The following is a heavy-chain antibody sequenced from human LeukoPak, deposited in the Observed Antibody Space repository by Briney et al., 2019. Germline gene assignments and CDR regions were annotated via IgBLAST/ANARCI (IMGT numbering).Heavy chain of an antibody. CDR3: ARDDSIVVVTGTFDY. CDR1: GFTFSSYA. J-gene: IGHJ4*02. CDR2: ISYDGSNQ. V-gene: IGHV3-30-3*01. Sequence: GGSLILSCAASGFTFSSYAMPWVRQAPGKGLEWVAVISYDGSNQYYAGSVKGRLNISRDNSKNTLYMQMNSLRAEDTAVYYCARDDSIVVVTGTFDYWGQGNLVTVSS. D-gene: IGHD2-21*02.